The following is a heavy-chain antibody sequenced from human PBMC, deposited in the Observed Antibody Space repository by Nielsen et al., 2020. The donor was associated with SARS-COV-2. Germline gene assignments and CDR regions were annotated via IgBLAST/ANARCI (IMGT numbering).Heavy chain of an antibody. V-gene: IGHV1-18*01. CDR2: ISAYNGNT. J-gene: IGHJ6*02. CDR3: ARVGPYCSSTSCYFLSLQKYYYYYGMDV. Sequence: ASVKVSCKASGYTFTSYGISWVRQAPGQGLEWMGWISAYNGNTNYAQKLQGRVTMTTDTSTSTAYMELRSLRSDDTAVYYCARVGPYCSSTSCYFLSLQKYYYYYGMDVWGQGTTVTVSS. CDR1: GYTFTSYG. D-gene: IGHD2-2*01.